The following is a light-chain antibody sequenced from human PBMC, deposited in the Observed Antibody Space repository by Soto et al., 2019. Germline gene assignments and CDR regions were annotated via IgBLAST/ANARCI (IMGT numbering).Light chain of an antibody. CDR1: QSINSN. V-gene: IGKV3-15*01. Sequence: EVVMTQSPDTLSVSPGDRATLSCRASQSINSNLAWYQQQPGQAPRLLIYGASTRATAVPDRFSVSGSGTDFTLTITCLHSDYFAVYFCQQYSDWPITVGQGTRLDIK. J-gene: IGKJ5*01. CDR2: GAS. CDR3: QQYSDWPIT.